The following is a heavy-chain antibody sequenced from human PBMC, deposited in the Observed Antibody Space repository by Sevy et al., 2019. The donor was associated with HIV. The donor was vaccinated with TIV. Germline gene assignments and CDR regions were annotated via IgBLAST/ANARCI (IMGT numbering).Heavy chain of an antibody. CDR1: GLTLSSYA. CDR3: AKAPPGHCSSGSCPRAYYYYGMDV. D-gene: IGHD2-15*01. CDR2: ISGRGGST. Sequence: GGSLRLSCADSGLTLSSYAMNWVRQAPGKGLEWVSAISGRGGSTYYAHSVGGRFTISRDNSKNTLYLQMNSLRAEDTAVYYCAKAPPGHCSSGSCPRAYYYYGMDVWGQGTTVTVSS. V-gene: IGHV3-23*01. J-gene: IGHJ6*02.